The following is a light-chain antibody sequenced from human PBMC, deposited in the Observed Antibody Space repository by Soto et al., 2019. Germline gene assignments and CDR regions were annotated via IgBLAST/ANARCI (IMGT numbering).Light chain of an antibody. CDR3: GSYTSSSTWV. Sequence: QSALTQPASVSGSPGQSITISCTGTSSDVGGYNYVSWYQQYPGKAPKLMIFAVTNRPSGVSNRFSGSKSDNTASLTISGLQAEDEADYYCGSYTSSSTWVFGGGTKVTVL. V-gene: IGLV2-14*01. CDR2: AVT. CDR1: SSDVGGYNY. J-gene: IGLJ3*02.